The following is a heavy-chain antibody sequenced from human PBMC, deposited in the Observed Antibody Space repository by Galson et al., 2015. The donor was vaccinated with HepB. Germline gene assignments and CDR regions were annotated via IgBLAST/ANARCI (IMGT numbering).Heavy chain of an antibody. CDR1: GFTFSSYW. V-gene: IGHV3-74*01. D-gene: IGHD5-12*01. CDR3: ARAALTDIVATTTDY. Sequence: SLRLSCAASGFTFSSYWMHWVRQAPGKGLVWVSRINGDGSSTNYADSVKGRFTISRGNAKNTLYLQMNSLRAEDTAVYYCARAALTDIVATTTDYWGQGTLVTVSS. J-gene: IGHJ4*02. CDR2: INGDGSST.